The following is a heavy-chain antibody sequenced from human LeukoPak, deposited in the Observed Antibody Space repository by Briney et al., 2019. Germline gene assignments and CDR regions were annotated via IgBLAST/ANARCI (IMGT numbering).Heavy chain of an antibody. V-gene: IGHV3-30*02. CDR3: ASPTYYYDSSGYLPLGY. Sequence: GGSLRLSCAASGFTFSSYTMHWVRQAPGKGLERVACIHSDGSKKYHADSVKGRFTTSRDNSKNTLYLQMNSLRAEDTAVYYCASPTYYYDSSGYLPLGYWGQGTLVTVSS. J-gene: IGHJ4*02. CDR1: GFTFSSYT. CDR2: IHSDGSKK. D-gene: IGHD3-22*01.